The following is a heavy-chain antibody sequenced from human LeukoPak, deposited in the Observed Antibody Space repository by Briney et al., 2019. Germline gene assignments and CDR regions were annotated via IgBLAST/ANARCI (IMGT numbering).Heavy chain of an antibody. V-gene: IGHV4-38-2*02. CDR1: GYSISSGYY. J-gene: IGHJ4*02. CDR3: ARDRFGGWYALFDY. Sequence: PSETLSLTCTVSGYSISSGYYWGWIRQPPGKGLEWIASVYRSGSTYYKSSLKTRVRISVDTSKNQFSLKLSSVTAADTAVYYCARDRFGGWYALFDYWGQGTLVTVSS. D-gene: IGHD6-19*01. CDR2: VYRSGST.